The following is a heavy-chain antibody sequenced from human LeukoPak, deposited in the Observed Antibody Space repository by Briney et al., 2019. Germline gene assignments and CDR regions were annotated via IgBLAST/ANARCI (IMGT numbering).Heavy chain of an antibody. V-gene: IGHV3-21*01. J-gene: IGHJ6*02. CDR2: ISSSSSYI. D-gene: IGHD2-15*01. CDR3: ARDRVDASRYYYGMDV. Sequence: GGSLRLSCAASGFTFSSYSMNWVRQAPGKGLEWVSSISSSSSYIYYADSVKGRFTISRDNSKNTLYLQMNSLRAEDTAVYYCARDRVDASRYYYGMDVWGQGTTVTVSS. CDR1: GFTFSSYS.